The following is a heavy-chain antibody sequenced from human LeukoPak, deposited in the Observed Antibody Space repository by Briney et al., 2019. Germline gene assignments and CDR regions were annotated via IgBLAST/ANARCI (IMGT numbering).Heavy chain of an antibody. CDR1: GGSISSGGYS. Sequence: SETLSLTCAVSGGSISSGGYSWSWLRQPPGKGLEWIGYIYHSGSTYYNPSLKSRVTISVDRSKNQFSLKLSSVTAADTAVYYCARGVYDSSGYYYPRDYWGQRTLVTVSS. CDR2: IYHSGST. CDR3: ARGVYDSSGYYYPRDY. V-gene: IGHV4-30-2*01. J-gene: IGHJ4*02. D-gene: IGHD3-22*01.